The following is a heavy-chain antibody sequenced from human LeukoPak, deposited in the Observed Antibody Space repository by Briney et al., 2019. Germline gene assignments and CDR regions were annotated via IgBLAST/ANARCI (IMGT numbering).Heavy chain of an antibody. Sequence: ASVKVSCKASGGTFSSYSISWVRQAPGQGLEWMGEIIPIFGTANYAQKFRGRVTITADESTSTAYMELSSLRSEDTAVYYCARSKALRLDDIYYWGQGTLVTVSS. CDR2: IIPIFGTA. CDR1: GGTFSSYS. D-gene: IGHD3-9*01. J-gene: IGHJ4*02. CDR3: ARSKALRLDDIYY. V-gene: IGHV1-69*01.